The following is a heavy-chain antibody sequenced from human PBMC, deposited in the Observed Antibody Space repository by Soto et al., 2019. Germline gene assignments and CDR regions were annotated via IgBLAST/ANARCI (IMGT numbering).Heavy chain of an antibody. V-gene: IGHV3-23*01. D-gene: IGHD6-13*01. CDR3: AKDPEPCAAGSCLRNYFDS. J-gene: IGHJ4*02. CDR2: ISGTGGTI. Sequence: GGSLRLSCAVSGFTFNDYAMSWVRQAPGKAIEWVSTISGTGGTIYYADSVKGRFTISRDNSKKTLSLEMNSLRAEDAALYYCAKDPEPCAAGSCLRNYFDSWGQGTQVTVSS. CDR1: GFTFNDYA.